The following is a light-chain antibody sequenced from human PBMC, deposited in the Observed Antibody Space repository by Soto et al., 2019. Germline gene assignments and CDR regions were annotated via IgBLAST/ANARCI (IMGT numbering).Light chain of an antibody. Sequence: QSALTQPASVPGSPGQSLTISCTGTSSDVGRYSLVSWYQQHPGKAPKLIIYEDVERPSGVSYRFSGSKSGNTASLTISGLQTEDEADYYCCSYAGGTSVIFGGGTKLTVL. CDR2: EDV. CDR3: CSYAGGTSVI. V-gene: IGLV2-23*01. CDR1: SSDVGRYSL. J-gene: IGLJ2*01.